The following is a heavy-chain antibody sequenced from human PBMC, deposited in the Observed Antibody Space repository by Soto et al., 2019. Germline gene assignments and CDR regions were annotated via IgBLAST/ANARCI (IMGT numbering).Heavy chain of an antibody. D-gene: IGHD2-15*01. Sequence: QVQLVQSGAEVKKPGASVKVSCKASGGTFSSYAISWVRQAPGQGLEWLGGIIPIFGTANYAQKFQGRVTSTADESTRTAYMELRSRRSEETAGYYCARGGRIINCRGGTCSRYQKENWFYPWGQGSLVTVAS. CDR3: ARGGRIINCRGGTCSRYQKENWFYP. V-gene: IGHV1-69*01. J-gene: IGHJ5*02. CDR1: GGTFSSYA. CDR2: IIPIFGTA.